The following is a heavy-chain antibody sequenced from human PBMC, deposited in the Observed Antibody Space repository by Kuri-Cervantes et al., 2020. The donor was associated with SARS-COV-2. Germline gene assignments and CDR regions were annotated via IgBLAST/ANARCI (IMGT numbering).Heavy chain of an antibody. J-gene: IGHJ4*02. CDR1: GGSISSYY. CDR2: INHSGST. V-gene: IGHV4-34*01. Sequence: GSLRLSCTVSGGSISSYYWSWIRQPPGKGLEWIGEINHSGSTNYNPSLKSRVTVSVDTSKNQFSLKLSFVTAADTAVYYCARDPPRGYSPIPSLRYWGQGTLVTVSS. D-gene: IGHD5-18*01. CDR3: ARDPPRGYSPIPSLRY.